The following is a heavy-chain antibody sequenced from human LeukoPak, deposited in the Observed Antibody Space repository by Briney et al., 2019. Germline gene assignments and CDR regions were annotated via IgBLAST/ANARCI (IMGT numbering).Heavy chain of an antibody. D-gene: IGHD2-21*02. CDR1: GFTFSDYY. Sequence: GGSLRLSCAASGFTFSDYYMSWIRQAPGKGLEWVSYISSSGSTIYSADSVKGRFTISRDNAKNSLYLQMNSLKTEDTAVYYCTTEGDTDAFDIWGQGTMVTVSS. CDR2: ISSSGSTI. J-gene: IGHJ3*02. CDR3: TTEGDTDAFDI. V-gene: IGHV3-11*01.